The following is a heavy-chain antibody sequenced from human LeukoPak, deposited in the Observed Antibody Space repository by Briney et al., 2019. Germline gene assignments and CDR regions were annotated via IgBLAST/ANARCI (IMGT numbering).Heavy chain of an antibody. J-gene: IGHJ6*02. V-gene: IGHV3-7*01. CDR3: ARGRFFYGWGIDV. CDR2: IKGDETEK. Sequence: GGSLRLSCAASGFTFSDFGMNWVHQAPGKGLEWVAFIKGDETEKHYVDSLKGRFTISRDNAENSLSLQMNSLTVEDTAVYFCARGRFFYGWGIDVWGQGTTVIVSS. CDR1: GFTFSDFG. D-gene: IGHD2/OR15-2a*01.